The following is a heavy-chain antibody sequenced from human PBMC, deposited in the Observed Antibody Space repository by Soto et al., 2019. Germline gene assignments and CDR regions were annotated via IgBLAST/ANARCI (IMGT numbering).Heavy chain of an antibody. Sequence: QVQLQESGPGMVKPSQTLSLTCTVSGGSISSGDYYWSWIRQPTGKGLEWIGYIYYSGSTYYNPSLKSRVTISVDTSKNQFSLQLSTVTAADTAVDYCSLLYDLYWFDPWGQGTLVTVSS. J-gene: IGHJ5*02. CDR2: IYYSGST. CDR3: SLLYDLYWFDP. D-gene: IGHD3-3*01. V-gene: IGHV4-30-4*01. CDR1: GGSISSGDYY.